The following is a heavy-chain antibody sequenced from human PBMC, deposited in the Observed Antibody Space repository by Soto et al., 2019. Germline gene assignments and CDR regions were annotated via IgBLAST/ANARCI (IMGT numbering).Heavy chain of an antibody. CDR1: GYTFTSYA. D-gene: IGHD3-22*01. V-gene: IGHV1-3*01. Sequence: QVQLVQSGAEVKKPGASVKVSCKASGYTFTSYAMHWVRQAPGQRLEWMGWINAGNGNTKYSQKFQGRVTITRDTSASTAYMELSSLTSEDTAVYYSARSSGYYYVDYWGQRTLVTVSS. J-gene: IGHJ4*02. CDR3: ARSSGYYYVDY. CDR2: INAGNGNT.